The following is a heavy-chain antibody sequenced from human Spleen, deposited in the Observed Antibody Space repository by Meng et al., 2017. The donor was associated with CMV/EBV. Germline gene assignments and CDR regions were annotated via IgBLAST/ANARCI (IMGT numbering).Heavy chain of an antibody. D-gene: IGHD6-13*01. CDR1: GFTFSSYS. Sequence: ETLSLTCAASGFTFSSYSMNWVRQAPGKGLEWVSSISSSSSYIYYADSVKGRFTISRDNAKNSLYLQMNSLRAEDTAVYYCARDHIAAAGKARYYYYGMDVWGQGTTVTVSS. CDR2: ISSSSSYI. V-gene: IGHV3-21*01. J-gene: IGHJ6*02. CDR3: ARDHIAAAGKARYYYYGMDV.